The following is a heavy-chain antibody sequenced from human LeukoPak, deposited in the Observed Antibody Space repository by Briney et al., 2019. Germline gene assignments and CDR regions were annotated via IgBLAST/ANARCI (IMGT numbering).Heavy chain of an antibody. CDR3: ARGAFDGYNPRYYYYMDV. Sequence: TGGSLRLSCAASGFTFSSYAMSWVRQAPGKGLEWVSAISGSGGSTYYADSVKGRFTISRDNSKNTLYLQMNSLRAEDTAVYYCARGAFDGYNPRYYYYMDVWGKGTTVTVSS. V-gene: IGHV3-23*01. D-gene: IGHD5-24*01. CDR1: GFTFSSYA. J-gene: IGHJ6*03. CDR2: ISGSGGST.